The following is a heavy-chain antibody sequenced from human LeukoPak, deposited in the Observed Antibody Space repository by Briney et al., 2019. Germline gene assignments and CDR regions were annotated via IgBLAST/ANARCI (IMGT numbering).Heavy chain of an antibody. CDR1: GGSFSGYY. CDR3: ARGGYDFWSGYSPYAFDI. V-gene: IGHV4-34*01. D-gene: IGHD3-3*01. J-gene: IGHJ3*02. Sequence: PSETLSLTCAVYGGSFSGYYWSWIRQPPGKGLEWIGEINHSGSTNYNPSLKSRVTISVDRSKNQFSLKLSSVTAADTAVYYCARGGYDFWSGYSPYAFDIWGQGTMVTVSS. CDR2: INHSGST.